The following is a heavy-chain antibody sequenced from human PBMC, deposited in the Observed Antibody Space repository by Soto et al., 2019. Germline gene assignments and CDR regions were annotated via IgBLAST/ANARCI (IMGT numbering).Heavy chain of an antibody. V-gene: IGHV3-7*01. J-gene: IGHJ4*02. D-gene: IGHD2-21*02. CDR1: GFTFGSYW. CDR2: IKPDGSAT. CDR3: ARAGYCGPGCYYYFDY. Sequence: EVQLVESGGGLVQPGGSLRLSCAVSGFTFGSYWMNWVRLIPGKGLEWVAYIKPDGSATYYVDSVKGRFTNSRDNATNALYLQMNSLRVEYTSVYYCARAGYCGPGCYYYFDYWGQGTLVTVSS.